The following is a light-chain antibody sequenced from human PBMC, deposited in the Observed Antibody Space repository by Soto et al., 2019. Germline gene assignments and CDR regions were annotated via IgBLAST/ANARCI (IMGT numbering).Light chain of an antibody. J-gene: IGKJ1*01. CDR3: QQYISYSWT. CDR2: DAS. CDR1: ESVSKW. V-gene: IGKV1-5*01. Sequence: DIQMTQSPSFLSASVGDKVTITCRATESVSKWLAWYQEKPGNPPRPLIYDASTLESGVPSRFSGSGSGTEFTLTISSLQADDFAIYYCQQYISYSWTFGQGTKV.